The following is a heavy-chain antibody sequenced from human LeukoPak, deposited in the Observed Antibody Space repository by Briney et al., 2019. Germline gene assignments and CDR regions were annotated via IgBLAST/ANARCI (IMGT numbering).Heavy chain of an antibody. V-gene: IGHV3-30*18. CDR2: ISYDGSNK. D-gene: IGHD1-1*01. Sequence: GGSLRLSCAASGFTFSSYGMHWVRQAPGKGLEWVAVISYDGSNKYYADSVKGRFTIPRDNSKNTLYLQMNSLRAEDTAVYYCAKDRTLAFDYWGQGTLVTVSS. CDR1: GFTFSSYG. CDR3: AKDRTLAFDY. J-gene: IGHJ4*02.